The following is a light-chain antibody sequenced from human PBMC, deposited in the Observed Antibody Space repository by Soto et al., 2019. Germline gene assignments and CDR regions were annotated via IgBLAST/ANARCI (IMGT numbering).Light chain of an antibody. Sequence: EIVLTQSPATLSLSPGERATLSCRASQSVSSSLAWYQQKPGQAPRLLIYDASKRATGIPARFSGSGSGTDFTLTISCLDPEDFAVYYCQLRSNWITFGQGTRLEIK. V-gene: IGKV3-11*01. CDR3: QLRSNWIT. CDR2: DAS. CDR1: QSVSSS. J-gene: IGKJ5*01.